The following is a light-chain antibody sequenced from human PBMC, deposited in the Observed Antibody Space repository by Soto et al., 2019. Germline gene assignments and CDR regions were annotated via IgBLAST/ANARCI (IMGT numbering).Light chain of an antibody. CDR2: EVS. Sequence: QPGLTQPASVSGSPGHSITISCTGTSSDVGGYNYVSWYQQHPGKAPKLMIYEVSNRPSGVSNRFSGSKSGNTASLTISGLQAEDEGDYYCSSYTSSSTIVFGTGTKVTVL. CDR1: SSDVGGYNY. V-gene: IGLV2-14*01. J-gene: IGLJ1*01. CDR3: SSYTSSSTIV.